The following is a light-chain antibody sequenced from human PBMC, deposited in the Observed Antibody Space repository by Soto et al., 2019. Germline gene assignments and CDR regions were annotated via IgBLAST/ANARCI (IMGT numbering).Light chain of an antibody. V-gene: IGLV2-14*01. Sequence: LTQPASVSGSPGQSITISCTGTSSDVGGYNYVSWYQQHPGKAPKLMIYDVSNRPSGVSNRFSGSKSGNTASLTISGLQAEDEADYYCSSYTSSSTLQGVFGTGTKVTVL. J-gene: IGLJ1*01. CDR2: DVS. CDR1: SSDVGGYNY. CDR3: SSYTSSSTLQGV.